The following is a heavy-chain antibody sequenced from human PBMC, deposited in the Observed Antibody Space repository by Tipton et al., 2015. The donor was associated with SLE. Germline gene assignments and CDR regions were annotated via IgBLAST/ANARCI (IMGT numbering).Heavy chain of an antibody. CDR2: IYYSSYT. D-gene: IGHD2-2*01. Sequence: TLSLTCSVSGVSITNSYWSWIRQPPGKGLEWIGYIYYSSYTNYNPSLKSRVTTSFDRSKNQFSLSLRSVTAADTAVYYCARHRDCTSISCEANWFDPWGQGSLVTVSS. J-gene: IGHJ5*02. V-gene: IGHV4-59*08. CDR1: GVSITNSY. CDR3: ARHRDCTSISCEANWFDP.